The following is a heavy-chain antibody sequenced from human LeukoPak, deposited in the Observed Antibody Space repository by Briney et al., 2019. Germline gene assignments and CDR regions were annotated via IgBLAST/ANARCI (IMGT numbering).Heavy chain of an antibody. CDR3: AGSGYYYDGSALDY. D-gene: IGHD3-22*01. CDR2: IYYSGST. Sequence: SETLSLACTVSGGSISSYYWSWIRQPPGKGLEWIGYIYYSGSTNYNPSLKSRVTISVDTSKNQFSLKLSSMTAADTAVYYCAGSGYYYDGSALDYWGQGTLVTASS. CDR1: GGSISSYY. V-gene: IGHV4-59*01. J-gene: IGHJ4*02.